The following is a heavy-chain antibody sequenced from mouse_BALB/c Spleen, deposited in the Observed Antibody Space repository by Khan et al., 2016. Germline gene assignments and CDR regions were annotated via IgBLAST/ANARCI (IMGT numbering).Heavy chain of an antibody. V-gene: IGHV6-6*02. CDR1: GFTFSNYW. CDR2: IRLKSNNYAT. J-gene: IGHJ3*01. Sequence: EVKLEVSGGGLVQPGGSMKLSCVASGFTFSNYWMNWVRQSPEKGLEWVAEIRLKSNNYATHYAESVKGRFTISRDDSKSSVYLQMNNLGAEDTGIYYCTTGFAYWGQGTLVTVSA. CDR3: TTGFAY.